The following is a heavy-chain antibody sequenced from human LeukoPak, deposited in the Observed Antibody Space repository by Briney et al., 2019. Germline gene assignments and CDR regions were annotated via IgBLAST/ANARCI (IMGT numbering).Heavy chain of an antibody. V-gene: IGHV1-3*01. J-gene: IGHJ6*02. CDR1: GYTFTRYV. CDR2: INAGNGNT. D-gene: IGHD3-3*01. CDR3: ARDPLTIFGVVNEYGMDV. Sequence: ASVKVSCKASGYTFTRYVMHWVRQARGQRVEWMGWINAGNGNTKYSQKYQGRVTSTRDTSASTAYMELSSLRSEDTAVYYCARDPLTIFGVVNEYGMDVWGQGTTVTVSS.